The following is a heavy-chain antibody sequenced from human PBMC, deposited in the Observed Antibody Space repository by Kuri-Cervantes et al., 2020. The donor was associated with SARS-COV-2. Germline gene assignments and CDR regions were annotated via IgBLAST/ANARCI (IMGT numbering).Heavy chain of an antibody. Sequence: ESLKISCTVSGGSISSHYWSWIRQPPGKGLEWIGYIYYSGSTNYNPSLKSRVTISVDTSKNQFSLKLSSVTAADTAVYYCASSSWYKYYFDYWGQGTLVTVSS. CDR3: ASSSWYKYYFDY. CDR1: GGSISSHY. CDR2: IYYSGST. D-gene: IGHD6-13*01. V-gene: IGHV4-59*11. J-gene: IGHJ4*02.